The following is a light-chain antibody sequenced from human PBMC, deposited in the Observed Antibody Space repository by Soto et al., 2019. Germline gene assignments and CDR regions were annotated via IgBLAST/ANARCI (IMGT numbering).Light chain of an antibody. CDR1: NIGTKG. V-gene: IGLV3-21*02. J-gene: IGLJ1*01. CDR3: AAWDDSLSSYV. Sequence: SYELTQPPSVSVAPGQTASITCGGDNIGTKGVHWYQQKPGQAPELVVYNGRDRPSGIPERFSGSNSGTSASLAISGLRSEDEADYYCAAWDDSLSSYVFGTGTKVTVL. CDR2: NGR.